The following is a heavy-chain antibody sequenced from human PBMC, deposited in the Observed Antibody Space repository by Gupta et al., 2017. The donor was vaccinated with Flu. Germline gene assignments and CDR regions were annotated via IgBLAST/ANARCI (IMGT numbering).Heavy chain of an antibody. J-gene: IGHJ6*02. CDR3: AKDWRWNNNNFGMNV. CDR2: ISHDGSNY. V-gene: IGHV3-30*18. D-gene: IGHD1-1*01. Sequence: QERVVESGGGVVQPGRSRRLSCAASGFSSSNFGMHWVRQAPGKGLEWVAVISHDGSNYYHTDSVKGRFTISRDNSKNTLYLQMSSLRTEDTAVYYCAKDWRWNNNNFGMNVWGQGTTVTVSS. CDR1: GFSSSNFG.